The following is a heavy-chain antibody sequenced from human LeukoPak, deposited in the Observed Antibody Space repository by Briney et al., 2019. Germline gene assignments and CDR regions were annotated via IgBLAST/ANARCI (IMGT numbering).Heavy chain of an antibody. D-gene: IGHD6-19*01. J-gene: IGHJ6*02. Sequence: ASVKVSCKASGYTFTSYGISWVRQAPGQGLEWMGWISAYNGNTNYAQKLQGRVTMTTDTSTSTAYMELRSLRSDDTAVYYCAREGIAVAGSNYYYYGMDVWGQGTTATVSS. V-gene: IGHV1-18*01. CDR1: GYTFTSYG. CDR2: ISAYNGNT. CDR3: AREGIAVAGSNYYYYGMDV.